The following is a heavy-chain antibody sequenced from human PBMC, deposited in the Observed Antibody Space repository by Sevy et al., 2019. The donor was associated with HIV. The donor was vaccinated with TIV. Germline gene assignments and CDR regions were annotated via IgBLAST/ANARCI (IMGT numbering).Heavy chain of an antibody. CDR2: IYYTGST. CDR3: ARAPPVRSGDDSLNWLDP. D-gene: IGHD5-12*01. V-gene: IGHV4-59*01. Sequence: SETLSLTCTVSGGSISAYYWSWIRQPPGKGLEYIGAIYYTGSTYYNPSLKSRFTISVDTSKNQLSLKLRSVTAVDTAVYYCARAPPVRSGDDSLNWLDPWGQGTLVTVSS. J-gene: IGHJ5*02. CDR1: GGSISAYY.